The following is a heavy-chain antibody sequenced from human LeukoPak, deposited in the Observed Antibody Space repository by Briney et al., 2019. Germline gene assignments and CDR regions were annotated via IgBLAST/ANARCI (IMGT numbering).Heavy chain of an antibody. D-gene: IGHD6-6*01. J-gene: IGHJ4*02. Sequence: QPGGSLRLSCEASGFTFSHSWMSWVRQAPGKGLEWVANIKQDGSEKYYVHSVEGRFTISRDNAKNSLSLQMNSLRGEDTAVYYCVRPLGSSSADSWGQGTLVTVSS. CDR1: GFTFSHSW. CDR3: VRPLGSSSADS. CDR2: IKQDGSEK. V-gene: IGHV3-7*01.